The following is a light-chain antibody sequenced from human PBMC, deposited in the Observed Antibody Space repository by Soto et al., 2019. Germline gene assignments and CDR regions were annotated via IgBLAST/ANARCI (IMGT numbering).Light chain of an antibody. CDR1: QSVSSN. CDR2: GAS. CDR3: QQSYSTPYT. V-gene: IGKV3-15*01. Sequence: EIVMTQSPATLSVSPGERATLSCRASQSVSSNLAWYQQKPGQAPRLLIYGASTRATGIPARFSGSGSGTEFTLTISSLQSEDFATYYCQQSYSTPYTFGQGTKLDI. J-gene: IGKJ2*01.